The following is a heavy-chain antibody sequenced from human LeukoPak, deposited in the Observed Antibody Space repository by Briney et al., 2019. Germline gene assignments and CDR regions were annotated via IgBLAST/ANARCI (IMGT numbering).Heavy chain of an antibody. CDR2: INLNCGFT. CDR3: ARLADCSSSSCRSFDY. J-gene: IGHJ4*02. D-gene: IGHD2-2*01. CDR1: GYPFTGYY. V-gene: IGHV1-2*02. Sequence: ASVKVSCKASGYPFTGYYLHWVRQAPGQGLEWMGWINLNCGFTNYAQKFQGRVTMTRDTSISTAYMELSRLRSDDTAVYYCARLADCSSSSCRSFDYWGQGTLVTVSP.